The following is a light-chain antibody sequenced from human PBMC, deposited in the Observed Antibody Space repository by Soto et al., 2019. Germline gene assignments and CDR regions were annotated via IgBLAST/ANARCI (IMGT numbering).Light chain of an antibody. J-gene: IGKJ4*01. V-gene: IGKV3-20*01. CDR3: QQFSSYPLT. CDR1: QSVSNNY. CDR2: GAS. Sequence: EIVLTLSPGTLSLSPGERATLSCRPSQSVSNNYLAWYQQKPGQAPRLLIYGASNRATGIPDRFSGSGSGTDFTLTISRLEPEDFAVYYCQQFSSYPLTFGGGTKVDIK.